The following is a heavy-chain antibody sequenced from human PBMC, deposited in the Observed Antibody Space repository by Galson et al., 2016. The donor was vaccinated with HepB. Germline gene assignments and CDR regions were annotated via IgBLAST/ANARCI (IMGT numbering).Heavy chain of an antibody. CDR1: GFTFRTYW. V-gene: IGHV3-74*03. D-gene: IGHD1-26*01. CDR3: ARDQTRRGPTTFDN. Sequence: SLRLSCAASGFTFRTYWMHWVRQSPGMGLVWVSRISSDGLTTTYEDSVKGRFTISRDNGRNTLYLQMNSLRAEDTGVYYCARDQTRRGPTTFDNWGQGTLVTVSS. CDR2: ISSDGLTT. J-gene: IGHJ4*02.